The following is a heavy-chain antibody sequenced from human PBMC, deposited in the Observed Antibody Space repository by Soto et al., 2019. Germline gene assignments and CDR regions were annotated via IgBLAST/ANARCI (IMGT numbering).Heavy chain of an antibody. Sequence: SLRLSCAASGFTFSSYGIHWVRQAPGKGLEWVAVISYDGSNKYYADSVKGRFTISRDNSKNTLYLQMNSLRAEDTAVYYCAKDVGGDYAHYYYYYGMDVWGPGTKVTVSS. CDR2: ISYDGSNK. D-gene: IGHD4-17*01. CDR3: AKDVGGDYAHYYYYYGMDV. J-gene: IGHJ6*02. CDR1: GFTFSSYG. V-gene: IGHV3-30*18.